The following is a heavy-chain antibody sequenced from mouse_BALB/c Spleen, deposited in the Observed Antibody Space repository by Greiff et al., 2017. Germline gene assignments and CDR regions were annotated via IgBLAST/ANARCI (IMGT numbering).Heavy chain of an antibody. CDR2: IDPETGGT. D-gene: IGHD2-3*01. V-gene: IGHV1-15*01. J-gene: IGHJ2*01. Sequence: QLQQSGAELVRPGASVTLSCKASGYTFTDYEMHWVKQTPVHGLEWIGAIDPETGGTAYNQKFKGKATLTADKSSSTAYMELRSLTSEDSAVYYCTIYDGHYWGQGTTLTVSS. CDR1: GYTFTDYE. CDR3: TIYDGHY.